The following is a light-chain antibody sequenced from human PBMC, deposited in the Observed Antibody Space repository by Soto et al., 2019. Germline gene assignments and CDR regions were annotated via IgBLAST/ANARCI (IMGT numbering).Light chain of an antibody. CDR1: SSNIGSKA. J-gene: IGLJ2*01. Sequence: QSVLTQAPSVSASPGQSITISCSGGSSNIGSKAVNWFQKFPGSAPKVLIFSNNQRPSGVPDRFSGSKSGTSASLAISGLKSEDEAEYYCAAWDDSLNAVVFGGGTKLTVL. CDR3: AAWDDSLNAVV. V-gene: IGLV1-44*01. CDR2: SNN.